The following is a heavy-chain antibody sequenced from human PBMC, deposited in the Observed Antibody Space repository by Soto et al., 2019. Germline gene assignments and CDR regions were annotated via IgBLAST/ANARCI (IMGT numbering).Heavy chain of an antibody. CDR1: GGTFSSYA. D-gene: IGHD6-19*01. V-gene: IGHV1-69*06. J-gene: IGHJ6*02. Sequence: EASVKVSFKASGGTFSSYAIRWLRQAPGEGLEWMGGIIPIFGTANYAQKFQGRVTITADKSTSTAYMELSSLRSEDTAVYYCARDRGSGWYPGDYYYGMDVWGQGTTVTVSS. CDR2: IIPIFGTA. CDR3: ARDRGSGWYPGDYYYGMDV.